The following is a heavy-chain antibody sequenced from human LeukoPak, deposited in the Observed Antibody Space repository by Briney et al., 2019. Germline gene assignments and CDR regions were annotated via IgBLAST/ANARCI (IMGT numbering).Heavy chain of an antibody. CDR1: GGTFSSYA. J-gene: IGHJ6*03. CDR2: IIPVFGTA. V-gene: IGHV1-69*05. CDR3: ASGYSVYYYYMDV. D-gene: IGHD3-22*01. Sequence: SVKVSCKPAGGTFSSYAIIWVRQARGQGLEGMGGIIPVFGTANYAQKFQGRVTITTDESTSTAYMELSSLRSEDTAVCYCASGYSVYYYYMDVWGKGTTVTVSS.